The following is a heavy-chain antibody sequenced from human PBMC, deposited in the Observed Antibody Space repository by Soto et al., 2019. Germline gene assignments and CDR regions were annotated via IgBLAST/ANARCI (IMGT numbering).Heavy chain of an antibody. Sequence: QVQLQESGPGLVKPSETLSLTCTVSGGSINGYYWTWIRQPAGKGLEWIGRIYTSGTTSYNPSLKSRVTMSVDTSKNQFSLKLSSVTAADTAVYYCARDKGYSSSWSEKYYFDYWGQGTLVTVSS. CDR2: IYTSGTT. CDR1: GGSINGYY. CDR3: ARDKGYSSSWSEKYYFDY. D-gene: IGHD6-13*01. J-gene: IGHJ4*02. V-gene: IGHV4-4*07.